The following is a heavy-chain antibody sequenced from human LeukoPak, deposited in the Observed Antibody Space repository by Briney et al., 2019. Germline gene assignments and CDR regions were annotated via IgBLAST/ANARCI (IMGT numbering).Heavy chain of an antibody. Sequence: PSETLSLTCTVSGGSISSSSYYWGWIRQPPGKGLEWIGSIYYSGSTYYNPSLKSRVTISVDTSKNQFSLKLSSVTAADTAVYYCARDHGSSSSSSWFDPWGQGTLVTVSS. D-gene: IGHD6-6*01. V-gene: IGHV4-39*07. CDR1: GGSISSSSYY. CDR2: IYYSGST. J-gene: IGHJ5*02. CDR3: ARDHGSSSSSSWFDP.